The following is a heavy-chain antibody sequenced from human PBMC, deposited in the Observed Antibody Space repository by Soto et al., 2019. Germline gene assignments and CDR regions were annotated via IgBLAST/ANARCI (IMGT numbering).Heavy chain of an antibody. D-gene: IGHD2-21*02. V-gene: IGHV3-23*01. Sequence: EVQLLESGGALVQPGGSLXLSCAASGFTFSTYAMTWVRXAPGXGXXWVSGIGASGGSSYHADSVKGRFTISRDNSKNTLYLQMNSLRVEDTALYYCXKVHXXXVTDALDFWGQGTMVTVSS. CDR3: XKVHXXXVTDALDF. CDR2: IGASGGSS. J-gene: IGHJ3*01. CDR1: GFTFSTYA.